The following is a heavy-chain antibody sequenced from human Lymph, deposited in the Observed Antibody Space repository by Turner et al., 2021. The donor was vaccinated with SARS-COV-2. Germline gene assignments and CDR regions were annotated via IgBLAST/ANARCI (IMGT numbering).Heavy chain of an antibody. D-gene: IGHD1-26*01. V-gene: IGHV1-46*04. CDR2: INPSGGST. J-gene: IGHJ5*02. CDR3: ARDSAFLPSKNWFDP. CDR1: RYTFTSYY. Sequence: QVQLVQSGAEVKKPGASVKVSCKASRYTFTSYYMHWVRQAPGQGLEWMGIINPSGGSTSYAQKLQGRVTMTSDTSTSTVYMELSSLRSEDTAVYYCARDSAFLPSKNWFDPWGQGTLVTVSS.